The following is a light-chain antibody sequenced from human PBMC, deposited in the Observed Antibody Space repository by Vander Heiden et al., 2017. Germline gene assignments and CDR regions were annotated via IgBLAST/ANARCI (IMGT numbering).Light chain of an antibody. J-gene: IGLJ3*02. V-gene: IGLV1-40*01. CDR1: IPNNGPGYD. Sequence: QSVLPQPPSLSGAPGQRVTIPCTGSIPNNGPGYDVHCYQQLPGTDPKILIYGNTNRPSGVPDRFSGSKSGTSASLAITGLQAEDEADYYCQSHDSRLSALVFGGGTKLTVL. CDR2: GNT. CDR3: QSHDSRLSALV.